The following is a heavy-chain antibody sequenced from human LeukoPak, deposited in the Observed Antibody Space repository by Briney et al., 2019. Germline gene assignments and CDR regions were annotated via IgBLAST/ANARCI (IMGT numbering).Heavy chain of an antibody. Sequence: SGPTLVNPTQTLTLICTFSGFSLSTSGVGVGWLRQPPGKALEWLALIYWNDDKRYSPSLKSRLTITKDTSKNQVVLTMTNMDPVDTATYYCARRRGPTDEFDYWGQGTLVTVSS. J-gene: IGHJ4*02. CDR1: GFSLSTSGVG. D-gene: IGHD4-17*01. V-gene: IGHV2-5*01. CDR3: ARRRGPTDEFDY. CDR2: IYWNDDK.